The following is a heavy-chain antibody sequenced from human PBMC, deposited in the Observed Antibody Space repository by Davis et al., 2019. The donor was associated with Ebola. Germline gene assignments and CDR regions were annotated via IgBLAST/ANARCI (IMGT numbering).Heavy chain of an antibody. J-gene: IGHJ4*02. CDR1: GYTFTSYY. V-gene: IGHV1-2*02. Sequence: AASVKVSCKASGYTFTSYYMHWVRQAPGQGLEWMGWINPNSGGTNYAQKLQGRVTMTTDTSTSTAYMELRSLRSDDTAVYYCARDIYCSGGSCYSVGVDYWGQGTLVTVSS. D-gene: IGHD2-15*01. CDR3: ARDIYCSGGSCYSVGVDY. CDR2: INPNSGGT.